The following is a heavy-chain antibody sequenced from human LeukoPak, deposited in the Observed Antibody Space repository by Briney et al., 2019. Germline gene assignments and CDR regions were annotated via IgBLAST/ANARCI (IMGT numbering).Heavy chain of an antibody. CDR2: ISGSGGST. V-gene: IGHV3-23*01. CDR3: AKGTDFWSGYSFDH. Sequence: PGGSLRLSCAASGFTFSSYAMSWVRQAPGKGLEWASAISGSGGSTYYADSVKGRFTISRDNSKNTLYLQMNSLRAEDTAVYYCAKGTDFWSGYSFDHWGQGILVTVSS. CDR1: GFTFSSYA. J-gene: IGHJ4*02. D-gene: IGHD3-3*01.